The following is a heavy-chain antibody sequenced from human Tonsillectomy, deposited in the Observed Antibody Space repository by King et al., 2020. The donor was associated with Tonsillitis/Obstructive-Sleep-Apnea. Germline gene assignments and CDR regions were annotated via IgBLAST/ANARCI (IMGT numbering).Heavy chain of an antibody. J-gene: IGHJ4*02. CDR2: INPNSGDT. D-gene: IGHD5-18*01. CDR3: ARELRGYSYGADSYYFDC. CDR1: GYTFTGYY. Sequence: QLVQSGAEVKKPGASVKVSCKASGYTFTGYYMHWVRQAPGQGLEWMGWINPNSGDTNYAQKFQGRVTMTRDTSISTAYMEVSRLRSDDTAVYYCARELRGYSYGADSYYFDCWGQGTLVTVSS. V-gene: IGHV1-2*02.